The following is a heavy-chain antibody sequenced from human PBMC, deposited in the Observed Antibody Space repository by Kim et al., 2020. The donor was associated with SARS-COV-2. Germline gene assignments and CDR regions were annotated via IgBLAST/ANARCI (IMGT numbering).Heavy chain of an antibody. CDR2: IYYSGST. J-gene: IGHJ3*02. D-gene: IGHD2-2*01. V-gene: IGHV4-31*03. CDR1: GGSISSGGYY. Sequence: SETLSLTCTVSGGSISSGGYYWSWIRQHPGKGLEWIGYIYYSGSTYYNPSLKSRVTISVDTSKNQFSLKLSSVTAADTAVYYCARGNQLPTAFDIWGQGTMVTVSS. CDR3: ARGNQLPTAFDI.